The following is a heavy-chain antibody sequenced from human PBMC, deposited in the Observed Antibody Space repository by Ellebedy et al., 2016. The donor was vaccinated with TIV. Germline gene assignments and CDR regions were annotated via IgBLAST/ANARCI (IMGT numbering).Heavy chain of an antibody. CDR1: GYSFTSYW. J-gene: IGHJ2*01. V-gene: IGHV5-10-1*01. Sequence: GESLKISCKGSGYSFTSYWISWVRQMPGKGLEWMGRIDPSDSYTNYSPSFQGHVTISADKSISTAYLQWSSLKASDTAMYYCARHMVLGLRSWYFDLWGRGTLVTVSS. CDR3: ARHMVLGLRSWYFDL. D-gene: IGHD5-12*01. CDR2: IDPSDSYT.